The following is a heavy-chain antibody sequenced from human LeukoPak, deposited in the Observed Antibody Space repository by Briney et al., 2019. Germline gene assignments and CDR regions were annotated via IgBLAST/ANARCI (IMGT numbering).Heavy chain of an antibody. J-gene: IGHJ4*02. V-gene: IGHV1-18*01. CDR3: ARGGRYFDWLLYDFGY. CDR2: ISAYNGNT. Sequence: AAVKVSCKASGYTFTSYGISWVRQAPGQGLEWMGWISAYNGNTNYAQKLQGRVTMTTDTSTSTAYMELRSLRSDDTAVYYCARGGRYFDWLLYDFGYWGQGTLVTVSS. CDR1: GYTFTSYG. D-gene: IGHD3-9*01.